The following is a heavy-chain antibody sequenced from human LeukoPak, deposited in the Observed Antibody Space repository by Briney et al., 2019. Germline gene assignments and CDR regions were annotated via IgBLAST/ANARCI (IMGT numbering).Heavy chain of an antibody. CDR2: VYYTGAS. V-gene: IGHV4-39*07. CDR3: ARDSYLYGSGSYLGAFDI. CDR1: GGSISSSSYY. D-gene: IGHD3-10*01. J-gene: IGHJ3*02. Sequence: SETLSLTCTVSGGSISSSSYYWGWIRQPPGKGLEWIGSVYYTGASYYNPSLKSRVTISIDTSKNHFSLNLTSVTAADTAVYYCARDSYLYGSGSYLGAFDIWGQGTMVTVSS.